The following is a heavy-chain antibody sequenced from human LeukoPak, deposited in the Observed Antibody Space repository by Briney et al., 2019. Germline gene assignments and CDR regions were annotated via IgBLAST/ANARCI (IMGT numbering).Heavy chain of an antibody. J-gene: IGHJ4*02. CDR1: GFTSINYA. CDR3: AKGAYDYIEIGYFDS. V-gene: IGHV3-23*01. Sequence: GGSLTLSCAASGFTSINYAMTWLRHAPGKGREWVSVLIGSSGSTDYADSAKGRFTISRDNSKNTLFLQMNSLRAEDTAIYYCAKGAYDYIEIGYFDSWGQGTLVTVSS. D-gene: IGHD5-12*01. CDR2: LIGSSGST.